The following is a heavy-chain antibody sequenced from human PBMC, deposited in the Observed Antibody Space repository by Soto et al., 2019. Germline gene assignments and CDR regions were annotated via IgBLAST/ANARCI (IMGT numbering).Heavy chain of an antibody. V-gene: IGHV4-59*01. CDR3: ARGFWVDP. CDR1: GGSIFSDD. CDR2: ISRGGSS. Sequence: PSETLSLTCTVSGGSIFSDDWTWIRQPPGKGLEWIGYISRGGSSSYAPSLKGRVTFSTDTSKNQVSLKLTYVTVADTAVYYCARGFWVDPWGPVTLVIVSS. J-gene: IGHJ5*02.